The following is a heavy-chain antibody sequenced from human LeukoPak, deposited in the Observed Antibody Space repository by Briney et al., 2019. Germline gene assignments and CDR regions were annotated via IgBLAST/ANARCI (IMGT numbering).Heavy chain of an antibody. CDR2: ISRGGNSK. V-gene: IGHV3-11*01. D-gene: IGHD6-19*01. Sequence: GGSLRLSCAASGFSFSDYYMSWIRQAPGKGLEWVSSISRGGNSKYSADSVKGRFTISRDNAKKSLDLQMDSLRAEDTAVYYCARVGVTQWLVASNAFDIWGQGTMVTVSS. CDR3: ARVGVTQWLVASNAFDI. J-gene: IGHJ3*02. CDR1: GFSFSDYY.